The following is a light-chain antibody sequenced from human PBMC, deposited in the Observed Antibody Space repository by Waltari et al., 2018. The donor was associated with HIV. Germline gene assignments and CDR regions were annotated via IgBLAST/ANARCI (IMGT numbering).Light chain of an antibody. CDR2: RNN. J-gene: IGLJ2*01. Sequence: QSVLAQPRPVSGTPGQPVNISCSGSTSNARNNYVYWYQQVTGVAPKLLIYRNNQRPSGVPDRFSGSKSGTSASLAISGLRTEDEAEYYCAVWDDRLSGRLFGGGTKVTVL. CDR3: AVWDDRLSGRL. V-gene: IGLV1-47*01. CDR1: TSNARNNY.